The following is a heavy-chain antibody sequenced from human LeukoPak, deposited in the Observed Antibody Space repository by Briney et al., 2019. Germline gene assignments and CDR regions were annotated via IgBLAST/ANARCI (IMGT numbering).Heavy chain of an antibody. Sequence: SETLSLTCTVSGGSISSYYWSWIRQPPGKGLEWIGYIYYRGSTNYNPSLKSRVTISVDTSKNQFSLKLSSVTAADTAVYYCARDVAARHSLFDYWGQGTLVTVSS. J-gene: IGHJ4*02. CDR1: GGSISSYY. D-gene: IGHD6-6*01. CDR3: ARDVAARHSLFDY. V-gene: IGHV4-59*01. CDR2: IYYRGST.